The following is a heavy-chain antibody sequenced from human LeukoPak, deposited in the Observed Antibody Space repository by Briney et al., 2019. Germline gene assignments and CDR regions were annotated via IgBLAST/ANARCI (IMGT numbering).Heavy chain of an antibody. V-gene: IGHV3-23*01. D-gene: IGHD4/OR15-4a*01. J-gene: IGHJ4*02. Sequence: GGPLGLSFAASGFTFTSYAMSWVRLAPGKGLKWVSSISGGDGSTYYANSVKGRFTISRDNSKNTLYLQMNSLRAEDTAVYYCAKSGLFRFDYWSQGTLVTVSS. CDR1: GFTFTSYA. CDR2: ISGGDGST. CDR3: AKSGLFRFDY.